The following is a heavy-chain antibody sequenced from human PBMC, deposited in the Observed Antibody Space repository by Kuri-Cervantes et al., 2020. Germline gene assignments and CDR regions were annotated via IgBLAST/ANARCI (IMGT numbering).Heavy chain of an antibody. D-gene: IGHD1-26*01. J-gene: IGHJ1*01. CDR3: ATPPGLVGATRLYFQH. Sequence: ASVKVSCKASGGTFSSYATSWMRQAPGQGLEWMGGFDPEDGETIYAQKFQGRVTMTEDTSTDTAYMELSSLRSEDTAVYYCATPPGLVGATRLYFQHWGQGTLVTVSS. CDR1: GGTFSSYA. CDR2: FDPEDGET. V-gene: IGHV1-24*01.